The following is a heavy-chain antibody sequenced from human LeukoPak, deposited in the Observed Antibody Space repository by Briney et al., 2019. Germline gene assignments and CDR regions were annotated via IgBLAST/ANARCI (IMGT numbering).Heavy chain of an antibody. CDR1: GGSISSSSYY. D-gene: IGHD3-16*01. V-gene: IGHV4-61*01. J-gene: IGHJ3*02. CDR3: VRSLIRFKTAFDI. CDR2: IYYSGST. Sequence: PSETLSLACTVSGGSISSSSYYWSWIRQPPGKGLQWIGYIYYSGSTNYNPSLKSRVTISVDTSKNQFSLKLSSVTAADTAMYYCVRSLIRFKTAFDIWGQGTMVTVSS.